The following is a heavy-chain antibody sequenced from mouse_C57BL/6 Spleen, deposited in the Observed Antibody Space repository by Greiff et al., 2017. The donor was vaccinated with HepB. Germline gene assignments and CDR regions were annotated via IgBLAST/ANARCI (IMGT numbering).Heavy chain of an antibody. J-gene: IGHJ2*01. CDR3: TRGGTSIDY. CDR1: GFTFSDYG. CDR2: ISSGSSTI. D-gene: IGHD4-1*01. V-gene: IGHV5-17*01. Sequence: EVKVEESGGGLVKPGGSLKLSCAASGFTFSDYGMHWVRQAPEKGLEWVAYISSGSSTIYYAVTVKGRFTITRENVKNTLFLQMTILRSEDTAMYYCTRGGTSIDYWGQGTTLTVSS.